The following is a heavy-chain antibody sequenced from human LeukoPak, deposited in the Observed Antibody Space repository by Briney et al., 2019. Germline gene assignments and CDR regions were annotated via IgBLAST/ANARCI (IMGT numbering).Heavy chain of an antibody. J-gene: IGHJ6*03. Sequence: SETLSLTCTVSGGSISSYYWSWIRQPPGKGLEWIGYIYYSGSTNYNPPLKSRVTILVDTSKNQFSLKLSSVTAADTAVYYCARLPKYYYYYMDVWGKGTTVTISS. CDR2: IYYSGST. CDR3: ARLPKYYYYYMDV. CDR1: GGSISSYY. V-gene: IGHV4-59*08.